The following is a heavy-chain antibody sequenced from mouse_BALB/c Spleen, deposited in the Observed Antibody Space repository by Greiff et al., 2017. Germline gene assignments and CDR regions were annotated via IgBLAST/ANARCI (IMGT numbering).Heavy chain of an antibody. Sequence: EVQGVESGGGLVKPGGSLKLSCAASGFTFSSYAMSWVRQSPEKRLEWVAEISSGGSYTYYPDTVTGRFTISRDNAKNTLYLEMSSLRSEDTAMYYCARITTVVGGYYAMDYWGQGTSVTVSS. CDR2: ISSGGSYT. CDR1: GFTFSSYA. J-gene: IGHJ4*01. V-gene: IGHV5-9-4*01. CDR3: ARITTVVGGYYAMDY. D-gene: IGHD1-1*01.